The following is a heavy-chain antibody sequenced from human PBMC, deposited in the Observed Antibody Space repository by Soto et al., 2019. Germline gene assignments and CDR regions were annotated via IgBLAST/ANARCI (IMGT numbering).Heavy chain of an antibody. D-gene: IGHD3-10*01. CDR3: ARDHRMVRGYNWFDP. CDR1: GYTFTSYG. J-gene: IGHJ5*02. V-gene: IGHV1-18*01. Sequence: ASVKVSCKASGYTFTSYGISWVRQAPGQGLEWMGWISAYNGNTNYAQKLQGRVTMTTDTSTSTAYMELRSLRSDDTAVYYCARDHRMVRGYNWFDPWGQGTLVTVSS. CDR2: ISAYNGNT.